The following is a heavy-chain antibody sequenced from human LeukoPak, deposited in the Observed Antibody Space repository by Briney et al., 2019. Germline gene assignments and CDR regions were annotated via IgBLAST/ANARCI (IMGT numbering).Heavy chain of an antibody. Sequence: QTEGSLRLSCAASGFTFSNSWMHWVRQVPGKGLLWVSRMNSDGSITNYADSVKGRFTISRDNARNTLYLQIHTLTVEDTAVYYCARAGSFRFDYWGQGTLSPSPQ. J-gene: IGHJ4*02. CDR1: GFTFSNSW. CDR3: ARAGSFRFDY. CDR2: MNSDGSIT. V-gene: IGHV3-74*01. D-gene: IGHD1-14*01.